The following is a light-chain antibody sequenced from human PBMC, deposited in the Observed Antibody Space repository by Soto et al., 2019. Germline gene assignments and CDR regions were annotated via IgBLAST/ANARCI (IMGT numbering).Light chain of an antibody. J-gene: IGKJ3*01. V-gene: IGKV1-33*01. CDR2: DAS. Sequence: PMTQSPSSLSASVGDRVTITCQASQDINNYLNWYQQKPGKAPKLLIYDASNLETGVPSRFSGSGSGTEFTFTISSLQPEDIATYFCQQFDDVPLSFGPGTTVEIK. CDR1: QDINNY. CDR3: QQFDDVPLS.